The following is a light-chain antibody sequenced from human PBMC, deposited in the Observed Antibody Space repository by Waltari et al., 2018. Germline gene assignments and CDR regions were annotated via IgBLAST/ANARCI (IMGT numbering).Light chain of an antibody. CDR2: VHPDGSH. J-gene: IGLJ3*02. CDR3: QTWGSGIQV. Sequence: QPVLPQSPSASASLGASVKLTCTLSSQHSSYVLDCHQQQPDKGPRYLIKVHPDGSHIKGGGIPYRFSGSSSGAERSLIISSLQSEDEADYYCQTWGSGIQVFGGGTKLTVL. V-gene: IGLV4-69*01. CDR1: SQHSSYV.